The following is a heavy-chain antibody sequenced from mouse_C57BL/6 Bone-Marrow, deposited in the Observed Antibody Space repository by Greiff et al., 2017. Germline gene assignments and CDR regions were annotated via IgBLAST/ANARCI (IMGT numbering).Heavy chain of an antibody. CDR1: GFNIKDDY. J-gene: IGHJ2*01. V-gene: IGHV14-4*01. CDR2: IDPENGDT. CDR3: THSIGGFDY. Sequence: DVQLQESGAELVRPGASVKLSCTASGFNIKDDYMHWVKQRPEQGLEWIGWIDPENGDTEYASKFQGKATITADTSSNTAYLQLSSLTSEDTAVYYCTHSIGGFDYRGQGTTLTVSS. D-gene: IGHD2-10*02.